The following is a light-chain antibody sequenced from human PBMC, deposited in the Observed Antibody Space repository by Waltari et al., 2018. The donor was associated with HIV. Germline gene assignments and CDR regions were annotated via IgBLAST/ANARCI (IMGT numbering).Light chain of an antibody. Sequence: SFELPQPPSVSVSPGQTASITCSGDKLGGNYASWYQHKPGQSPVLVIYHDTKRPSGIPGRFSGSSSGNTVTLTIGGTQALDEAVYYCQAWDSFTGVFGGGTKLTVL. J-gene: IGLJ3*02. CDR2: HDT. V-gene: IGLV3-1*01. CDR3: QAWDSFTGV. CDR1: KLGGNY.